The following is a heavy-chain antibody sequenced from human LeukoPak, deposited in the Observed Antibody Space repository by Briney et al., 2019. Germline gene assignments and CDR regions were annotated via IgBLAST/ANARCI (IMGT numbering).Heavy chain of an antibody. CDR2: INPDGSTT. D-gene: IGHD3-22*01. Sequence: GGSLRLSCAASGFSFSRYWIHWVRQAPGKGLERVSRINPDGSTTTYADSVKGRFTISRDNAENTVYLQMNSLRAEDTAVYYCARVLSGSWDWFDPWGQGTLVTVSS. J-gene: IGHJ5*02. V-gene: IGHV3-74*01. CDR1: GFSFSRYW. CDR3: ARVLSGSWDWFDP.